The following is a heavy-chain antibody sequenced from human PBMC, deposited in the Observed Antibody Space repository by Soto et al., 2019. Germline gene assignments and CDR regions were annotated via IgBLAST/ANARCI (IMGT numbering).Heavy chain of an antibody. CDR2: IYYSGST. J-gene: IGHJ4*02. CDR1: GCSISSGSYY. V-gene: IGHV4-39*01. D-gene: IGHD3-22*01. CDR3: ARLRVGTMIVVVRRPTYFDY. Sequence: SESLSLTCTVSGCSISSGSYYWGWIRQPTGKGLEWIGSIYYSGSTYYNPSLKSRVTISVDTSKNQFSLKLSSVTAADTAVYYCARLRVGTMIVVVRRPTYFDYWGQGTLVTVSS.